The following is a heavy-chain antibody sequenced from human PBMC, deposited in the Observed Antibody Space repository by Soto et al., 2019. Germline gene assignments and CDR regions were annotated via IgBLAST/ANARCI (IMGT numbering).Heavy chain of an antibody. D-gene: IGHD2-15*01. J-gene: IGHJ4*02. Sequence: QVQLVQSGAEVKKPGASVKVSCKASGYTFTSYGISWVRQAPGQGLEWMGWISAYNGNTNYAQKLQGRVTMTTDTPTSTANMKLRSLRSDDTAVYYCVVAAQPSYLDYWGQGTLVTVSS. V-gene: IGHV1-18*01. CDR3: VVAAQPSYLDY. CDR1: GYTFTSYG. CDR2: ISAYNGNT.